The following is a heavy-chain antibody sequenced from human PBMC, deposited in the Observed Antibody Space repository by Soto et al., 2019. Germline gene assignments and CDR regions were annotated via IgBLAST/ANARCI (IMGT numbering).Heavy chain of an antibody. V-gene: IGHV3-13*04. CDR3: ARVAHYGSSGYHYGMDV. Sequence: PGGSLRLSCAASGFTFSSYDMHWVRQATGKGLEWVSAIGTAGDTYYPGSVKGRFTISRENAKNSLYLQMNSLRAGDTAVYYCARVAHYGSSGYHYGMDVWGQGTTVTVSS. D-gene: IGHD3-22*01. CDR2: IGTAGDT. CDR1: GFTFSSYD. J-gene: IGHJ6*02.